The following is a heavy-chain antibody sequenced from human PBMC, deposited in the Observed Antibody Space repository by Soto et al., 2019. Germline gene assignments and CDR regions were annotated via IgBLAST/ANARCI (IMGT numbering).Heavy chain of an antibody. CDR2: IYYSGST. J-gene: IGHJ6*02. D-gene: IGHD3-10*01. V-gene: IGHV4-59*01. Sequence: SETLSLTCTVSGGSISSYYWSWIRQPPGKGLEWIGYIYYSGSTNYNPSLQSRVTISVDTSKNQFSLKLSSVTAADTGVYYCASGFSYYSGMAVWGQGTTVPVS. CDR1: GGSISSYY. CDR3: ASGFSYYSGMAV.